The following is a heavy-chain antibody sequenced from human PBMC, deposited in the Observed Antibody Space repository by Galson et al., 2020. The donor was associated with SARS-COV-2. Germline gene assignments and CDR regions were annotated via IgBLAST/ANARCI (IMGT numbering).Heavy chain of an antibody. Sequence: ASVTVSCQASGYTLTSYGISWVRQPPAQGREGVGCNSYYNGNTHYAQKLQGRLTMTTDTSTITVYMELRSLRSDDAAVCYCARIDCSSTSCLPPNYDGMDVWGQGSTVTVSS. CDR1: GYTLTSYG. CDR3: ARIDCSSTSCLPPNYDGMDV. V-gene: IGHV1-18*01. D-gene: IGHD2-2*01. J-gene: IGHJ6*02. CDR2: NSYYNGNT.